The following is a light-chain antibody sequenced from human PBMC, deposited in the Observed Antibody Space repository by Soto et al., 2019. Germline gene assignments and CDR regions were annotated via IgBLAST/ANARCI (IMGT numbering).Light chain of an antibody. Sequence: ESELKQSPGTMSLSPGERAALSCRASQSISSGYLAWYQQRPGQAPRLLISGASNRATGIPDRFSGSGSGTDFTLTISRLEPEDFAVYYCQQYGGSPLVTFGGGTKVEIK. CDR1: QSISSGY. J-gene: IGKJ4*01. CDR3: QQYGGSPLVT. V-gene: IGKV3-20*01. CDR2: GAS.